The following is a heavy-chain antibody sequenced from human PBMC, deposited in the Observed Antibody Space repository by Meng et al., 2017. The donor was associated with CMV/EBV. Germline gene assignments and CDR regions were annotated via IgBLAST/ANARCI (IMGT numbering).Heavy chain of an antibody. CDR1: GFTFSSYA. D-gene: IGHD3-3*01. J-gene: IGHJ5*02. CDR2: ISSSGSTI. V-gene: IGHV3-48*03. CDR3: ARGGYYDFWSGIPNWFDP. Sequence: GGSLRLSCAASGFTFSSYAMHWVRQAPGKGLEWVSYISSSGSTIYYADSVKGRFTISRDNAKNSLYLQMNSLRAEDTAVYYCARGGYYDFWSGIPNWFDPWGQGTLVTVSS.